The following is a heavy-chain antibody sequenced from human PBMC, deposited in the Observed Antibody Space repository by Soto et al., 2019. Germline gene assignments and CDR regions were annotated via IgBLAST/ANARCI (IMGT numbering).Heavy chain of an antibody. D-gene: IGHD2-21*02. Sequence: QPAGSLRLSCVASGFTFSDYYMDWVRQAPGKGLEWVGRSRNKVNNYTTEYAASVKGRFTISRDDSKNSLYLQMSSLKTEDTAVYYCAGIVTPGSYFDYWGQGALVTVSP. CDR1: GFTFSDYY. V-gene: IGHV3-72*01. CDR2: SRNKVNNYTT. J-gene: IGHJ4*02. CDR3: AGIVTPGSYFDY.